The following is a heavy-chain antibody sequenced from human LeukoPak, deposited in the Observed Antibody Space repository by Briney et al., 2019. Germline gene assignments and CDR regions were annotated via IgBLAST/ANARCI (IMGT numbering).Heavy chain of an antibody. V-gene: IGHV4-30-2*03. CDR3: ARTYSSSWSYYDAFDI. Sequence: PSQTLSLTCAVSGGSISSGGYSWSWIRQPPGKGLEWIGSIYHSGSTYYNPSLKSRVTISVDTSKNQFSLKLSSVTAADTAVYYCARTYSSSWSYYDAFDIWGQGTMVTVSS. D-gene: IGHD6-13*01. J-gene: IGHJ3*02. CDR2: IYHSGST. CDR1: GGSISSGGYS.